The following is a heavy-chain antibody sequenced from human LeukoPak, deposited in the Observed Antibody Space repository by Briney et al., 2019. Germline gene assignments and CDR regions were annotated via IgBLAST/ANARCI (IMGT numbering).Heavy chain of an antibody. CDR2: IYWNDEK. CDR3: ARHDYGDYRAIAY. D-gene: IGHD4-17*01. CDR1: GFPLNTSGAR. J-gene: IGHJ4*02. Sequence: SGPTLVKPTHSPTLTCTFSGFPLNTSGARVAGSVSPQERPWSGFLEWLALIYWNDEKYYSPSLKYRLSITRDTSKNQVVLTMTNMDPVDTATYYCARHDYGDYRAIAYWGQGTLVTVSS. V-gene: IGHV2-5*01.